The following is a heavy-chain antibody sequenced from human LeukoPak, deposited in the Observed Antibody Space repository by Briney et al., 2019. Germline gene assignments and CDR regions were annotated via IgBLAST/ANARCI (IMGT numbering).Heavy chain of an antibody. CDR1: GFTFSNSA. Sequence: QPGGSLRLSCAASGFTFSNSAMSWVRQAPGKGLEWVSTLSGSGITTYYADSVKGRFTISRDNSKNTLYLQMNSLRAEDTVVYYCAKGIYSSGWSYFDYWGHGTLVTVSP. V-gene: IGHV3-23*01. D-gene: IGHD6-19*01. CDR3: AKGIYSSGWSYFDY. J-gene: IGHJ4*01. CDR2: LSGSGITT.